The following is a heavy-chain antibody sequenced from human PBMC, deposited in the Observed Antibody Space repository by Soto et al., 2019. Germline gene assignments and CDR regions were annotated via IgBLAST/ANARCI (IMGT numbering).Heavy chain of an antibody. CDR1: GGTFADSI. CDR3: ARNGTYSSSLTQYSGMDV. Sequence: SVKVSCKASGGTFADSIMNWVRQTPGQGLEWMGGIVPMFGTPTYAEKFKGRVTISATGSTSTAYMELTSLRSEDTAVYYCARNGTYSSSLTQYSGMDVWGQ. J-gene: IGHJ6*02. D-gene: IGHD6-19*01. V-gene: IGHV1-69*13. CDR2: IVPMFGTP.